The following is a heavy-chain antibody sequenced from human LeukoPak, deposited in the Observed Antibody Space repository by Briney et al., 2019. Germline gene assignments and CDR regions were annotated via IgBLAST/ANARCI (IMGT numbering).Heavy chain of an antibody. J-gene: IGHJ4*02. CDR1: GYTFTGYY. CDR3: ARDRTRGYSGYDLDY. Sequence: ASLKVSCKASGYTFTGYYIHWVRQAPGQGLEWMGWINPNSGGTNYAQKFQGRVTMTRDTSISTAYMELSRLRSDDTAVYYCARDRTRGYSGYDLDYWGLGTLVTVSS. V-gene: IGHV1-2*02. D-gene: IGHD5-12*01. CDR2: INPNSGGT.